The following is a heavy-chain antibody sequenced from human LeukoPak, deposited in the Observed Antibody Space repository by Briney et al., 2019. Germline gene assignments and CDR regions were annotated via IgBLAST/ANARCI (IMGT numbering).Heavy chain of an antibody. J-gene: IGHJ5*02. D-gene: IGHD3-10*01. Sequence: ASVKVSCKASGYTFTGYYVHWVRQAPGQGLEWMGWINPNSGGTNYAQKFQGRVTMTRDTSISTAYMELSRLGSDDTAVYYCAREATMVRGVRYNWFDPWGQGTLVTVSS. CDR3: AREATMVRGVRYNWFDP. CDR1: GYTFTGYY. V-gene: IGHV1-2*02. CDR2: INPNSGGT.